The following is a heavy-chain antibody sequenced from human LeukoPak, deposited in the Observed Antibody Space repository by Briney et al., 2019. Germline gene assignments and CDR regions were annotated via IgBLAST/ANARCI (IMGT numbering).Heavy chain of an antibody. Sequence: GGSLRLSCAASGFTFSTYAMSWVRQAPGKGLEWVSAISGSGDRTYYADSVKGRFTISRDNSKNTLYLQMNSLRAEDAAIYYCAKVFKGWDVIFDIWGQGTMVTVSS. CDR2: ISGSGDRT. J-gene: IGHJ3*02. V-gene: IGHV3-23*01. CDR3: AKVFKGWDVIFDI. D-gene: IGHD6-19*01. CDR1: GFTFSTYA.